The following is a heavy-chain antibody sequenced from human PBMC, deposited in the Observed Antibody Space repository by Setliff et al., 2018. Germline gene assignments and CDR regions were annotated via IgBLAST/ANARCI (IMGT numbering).Heavy chain of an antibody. J-gene: IGHJ4*02. CDR1: GYSFTSYW. CDR3: ARLTPETDFDY. Sequence: GESLKISCKGSGYSFTSYWIAWVRQMPGKGLEWMGIIYPGDSDTRYSPSFQGQVTISADKSISTAFLQWSSLKASDTAIYYCARLTPETDFDYWGPGTLVTVSS. D-gene: IGHD2-15*01. V-gene: IGHV5-51*01. CDR2: IYPGDSDT.